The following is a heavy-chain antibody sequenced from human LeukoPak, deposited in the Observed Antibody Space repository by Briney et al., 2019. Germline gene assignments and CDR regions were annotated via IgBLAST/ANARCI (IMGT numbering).Heavy chain of an antibody. V-gene: IGHV3-30*18. CDR3: AKDRRRSSCYFDY. Sequence: PGGSLRLSCAASGFTFSSYAMSWVRQAPGKGLEWVAVISYDGSNKYYADSVKGRFTISRDNSKNTLYLQMNSLRAEDTAVYYCAKDRRRSSCYFDYWGQGTLVTVSS. CDR2: ISYDGSNK. J-gene: IGHJ4*02. D-gene: IGHD6-6*01. CDR1: GFTFSSYA.